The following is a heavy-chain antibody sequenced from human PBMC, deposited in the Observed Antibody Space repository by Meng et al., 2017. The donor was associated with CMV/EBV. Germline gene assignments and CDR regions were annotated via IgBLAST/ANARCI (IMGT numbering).Heavy chain of an antibody. V-gene: IGHV3-48*03. CDR3: ARDLLAARRGYYYGMDV. Sequence: GESLKISCAASGFTFSSYEMNWVRQAPGKGLEWVSYISSSGSTIYYADSVKCRFTISRDNAKNSLYLQMNSLRAEDTAVYYCARDLLAARRGYYYGMDVWGQGTTVTVSS. CDR1: GFTFSSYE. J-gene: IGHJ6*02. CDR2: ISSSGSTI. D-gene: IGHD6-6*01.